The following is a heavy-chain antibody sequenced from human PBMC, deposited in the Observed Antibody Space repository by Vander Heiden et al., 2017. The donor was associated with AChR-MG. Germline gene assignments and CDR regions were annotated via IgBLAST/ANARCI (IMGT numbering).Heavy chain of an antibody. V-gene: IGHV3-23*01. D-gene: IGHD3-16*02. Sequence: EVQLLESGGGLVQPGGSLRLSCAASGVTFSSYAISWVRQAPGKGLEWVSAISGSGGITYEPDSVKGRFTISRDNSKNTLYLQMNSLRAEDTAVYYCAKAFTFGGVIVNGGQGTLVTVSS. J-gene: IGHJ4*02. CDR1: GVTFSSYA. CDR2: ISGSGGIT. CDR3: AKAFTFGGVIVN.